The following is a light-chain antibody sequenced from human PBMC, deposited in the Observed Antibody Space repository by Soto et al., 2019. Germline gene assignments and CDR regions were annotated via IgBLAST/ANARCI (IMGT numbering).Light chain of an antibody. J-gene: IGKJ4*01. CDR2: GAS. CDR1: QSVSSN. Sequence: EIVMTQSPATLSVSPGERATLSCRASQSVSSNLAWYQQKPGQAPRLLIYGASTRATGIPARFSGSGSGTEFTLTISSLQSEDFAVYSCQQYNNWPPLTFGGGTKVDNK. V-gene: IGKV3-15*01. CDR3: QQYNNWPPLT.